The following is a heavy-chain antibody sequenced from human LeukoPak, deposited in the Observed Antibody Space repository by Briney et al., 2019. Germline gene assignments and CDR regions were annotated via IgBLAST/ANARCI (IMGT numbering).Heavy chain of an antibody. Sequence: ASVKVSCKASGYTFTSYSISWVRQAPGQGLEWMGWISAYNGNTNYAQKLQGRVTMTTDTSTSTAYMELRSLRSDDTAVYYCARDSRVLWFGELLVDYWGQGTLVTVSS. J-gene: IGHJ4*02. CDR3: ARDSRVLWFGELLVDY. CDR2: ISAYNGNT. CDR1: GYTFTSYS. D-gene: IGHD3-10*01. V-gene: IGHV1-18*01.